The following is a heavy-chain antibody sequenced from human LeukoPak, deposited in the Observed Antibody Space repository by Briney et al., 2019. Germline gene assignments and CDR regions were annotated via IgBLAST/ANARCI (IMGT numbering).Heavy chain of an antibody. CDR1: GYSFTNYW. Sequence: HWESLKISCKGSGYSFTNYWIGWVRQMPGKGLEWMGIIYPGDSDTRHIPSFQGQVTISADKSISTAYLQLSSLKASDTAMYYCARISPILVDTAMIRPFDYWGQGTLVTVSS. V-gene: IGHV5-51*01. CDR3: ARISPILVDTAMIRPFDY. CDR2: IYPGDSDT. D-gene: IGHD5-18*01. J-gene: IGHJ4*02.